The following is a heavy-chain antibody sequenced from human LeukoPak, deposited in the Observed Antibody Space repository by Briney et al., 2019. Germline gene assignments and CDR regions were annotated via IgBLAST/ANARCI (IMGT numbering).Heavy chain of an antibody. CDR1: GGSISSYY. Sequence: PSETLSLTCTVSGGSISSYYWSWIRQPPGKGLEWIGYIYYSGSTNYNPSLKSRVTISVDTSKNQFSLKLSSVTAADTAVYYCAREGSYGYMGYYFDYWGQGTLVTVSS. J-gene: IGHJ4*02. CDR2: IYYSGST. V-gene: IGHV4-59*01. D-gene: IGHD5-18*01. CDR3: AREGSYGYMGYYFDY.